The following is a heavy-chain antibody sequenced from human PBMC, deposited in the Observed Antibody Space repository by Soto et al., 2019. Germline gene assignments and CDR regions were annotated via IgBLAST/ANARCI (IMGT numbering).Heavy chain of an antibody. CDR2: TGGSDDGT. CDR3: AGPGYSSQDY. D-gene: IGHD5-18*01. J-gene: IGHJ4*02. V-gene: IGHV3-23*01. CDR1: GFTFSSFA. Sequence: GGSLRLSCAASGFTFSSFALSWVRQAPGRGLEWVSATGGSDDGTDYADSVKGRFTISRDNSKNTLYLQMNSLRADDTAVYYCAGPGYSSQDYWGQGTLVTVSS.